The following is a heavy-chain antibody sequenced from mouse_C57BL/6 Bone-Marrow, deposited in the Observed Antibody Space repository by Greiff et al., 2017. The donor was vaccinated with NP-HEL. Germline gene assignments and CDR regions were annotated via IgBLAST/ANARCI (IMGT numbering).Heavy chain of an antibody. CDR2: IDPENGDT. V-gene: IGHV14-4*01. Sequence: VQLKQSGAELVRPGASVKLSCTASGFNIKDDYMHWVKQRPEQGLEWIGWIDPENGDTEYASKFQGKATITADTSSNTAYLQLSSLTSEDTAVYYWTTYSNYAMDYWGQGTSVTVSS. J-gene: IGHJ4*01. D-gene: IGHD2-5*01. CDR3: TTYSNYAMDY. CDR1: GFNIKDDY.